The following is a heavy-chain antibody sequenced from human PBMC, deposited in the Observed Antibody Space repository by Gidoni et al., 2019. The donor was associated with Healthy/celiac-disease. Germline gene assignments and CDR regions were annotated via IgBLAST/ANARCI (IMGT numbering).Heavy chain of an antibody. Sequence: QVQLQQWGAGLLKPSETLSLTCAVYGGSFSGYYWSWIRQPPGKGLEWIGEINHSGSTNYNPSLKSRVTISLDTSKNQFSLKLSSVTAADTAVYYCASPSGSGDAFDIWGQGTMVTVSS. CDR2: INHSGST. V-gene: IGHV4-34*01. D-gene: IGHD1-26*01. CDR1: GGSFSGYY. CDR3: ASPSGSGDAFDI. J-gene: IGHJ3*02.